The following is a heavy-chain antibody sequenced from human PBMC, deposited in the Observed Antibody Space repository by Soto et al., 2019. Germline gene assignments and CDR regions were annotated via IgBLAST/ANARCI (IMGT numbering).Heavy chain of an antibody. CDR3: ARVGGVQTYYYYYMDV. V-gene: IGHV2-26*01. CDR2: IFSNDEK. J-gene: IGHJ6*03. CDR1: GFSLSNARMG. D-gene: IGHD1-1*01. Sequence: LTCTVSGFSLSNARMGVSWIRQPPGKALEWLAHIFSNDEKSYSTSLKSRLTISKDTSKSQVVLTMTNMDPVDTATYYCARVGGVQTYYYYYMDVWGKGTTVTVSS.